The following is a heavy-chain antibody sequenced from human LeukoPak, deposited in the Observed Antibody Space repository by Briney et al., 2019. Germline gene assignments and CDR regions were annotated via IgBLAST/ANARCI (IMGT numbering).Heavy chain of an antibody. J-gene: IGHJ4*02. CDR3: ARDPIDY. CDR1: GFIFSSYW. Sequence: GGSLRLSCTASGFIFSSYWMTWVGQAPGKGLEWVANIRQDGSEKNFVDSVKGRFTISRDNAKNSLYLQMNTLTAEDTAVYYCARDPIDYWGQGTLVTVTS. V-gene: IGHV3-7*01. CDR2: IRQDGSEK.